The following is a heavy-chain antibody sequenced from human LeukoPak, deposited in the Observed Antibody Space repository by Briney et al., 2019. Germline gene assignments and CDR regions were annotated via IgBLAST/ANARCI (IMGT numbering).Heavy chain of an antibody. J-gene: IGHJ6*03. V-gene: IGHV4-59*01. CDR1: GGSISSYY. CDR2: IYYSGST. CDR3: ARAKYYYDSSGYYYYYYMDV. D-gene: IGHD3-22*01. Sequence: SETLSLTCTVSGGSISSYYWSWIRQPPGKGLEWIGYIYYSGSTNYKSSLKSRVTISVDTSKNQFSLKLSSVTAADTAVYYCARAKYYYDSSGYYYYYYMDVWGKGTTVTISS.